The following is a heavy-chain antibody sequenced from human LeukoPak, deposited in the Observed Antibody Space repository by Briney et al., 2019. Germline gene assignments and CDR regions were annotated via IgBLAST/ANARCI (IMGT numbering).Heavy chain of an antibody. CDR2: IYYSGST. D-gene: IGHD2-21*02. CDR3: ARGGDWRFDY. CDR1: GGSISSYY. Sequence: PSETLSLTCTVSGGSISSYYWSWIRQPPGKGLEWIGYIYYSGSTNYNPSLKSRVTISVDTSKNQFSLKLSSVTAADTAMYYCARGGDWRFDYWGQGTLVTVSS. J-gene: IGHJ4*02. V-gene: IGHV4-59*01.